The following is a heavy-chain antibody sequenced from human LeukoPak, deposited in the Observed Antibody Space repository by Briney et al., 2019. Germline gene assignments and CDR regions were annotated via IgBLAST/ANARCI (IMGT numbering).Heavy chain of an antibody. J-gene: IGHJ4*02. V-gene: IGHV3-21*01. CDR2: ITRSGSNL. CDR1: GFTFTTSD. Sequence: PGGSLRLSCVASGFTFTTSDFNWIRQAPGKGLEWLSTITRSGSNLYYADSVKGRFTTSRDDAKDSVYLQMESLRVEDTAIYYCARNFDSWGQGTLVTVSS. CDR3: ARNFDS.